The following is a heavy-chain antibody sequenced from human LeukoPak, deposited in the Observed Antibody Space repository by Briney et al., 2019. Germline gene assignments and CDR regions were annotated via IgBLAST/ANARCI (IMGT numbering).Heavy chain of an antibody. Sequence: GMSLRLSCAASGFPFSSYGMHSVRQAPGQGLEWVAAISNDGNTKFYAHSVKGRFTISRDKTKNTMNLQMNSRRAEDTAVYYCAKQFQIGVNYFDYWGQGTPVSVSS. CDR2: ISNDGNTK. CDR3: AKQFQIGVNYFDY. J-gene: IGHJ4*02. CDR1: GFPFSSYG. D-gene: IGHD3-22*01. V-gene: IGHV3-30*18.